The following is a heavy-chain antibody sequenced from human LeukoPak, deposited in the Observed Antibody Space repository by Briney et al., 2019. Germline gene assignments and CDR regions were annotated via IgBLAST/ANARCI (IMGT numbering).Heavy chain of an antibody. V-gene: IGHV3-48*01. CDR2: ISSSSSTI. CDR3: ARDQSGNYGSGSYPWDYYYGMDV. D-gene: IGHD3-10*01. J-gene: IGHJ6*02. Sequence: PGGSLRLSCAASGFTFSSYSMNWVRQAPGKGLEWVSYISSSSSTIYYADSVKGRFTISRDNAKNSLYLQMNSLRAEDTAVYYCARDQSGNYGSGSYPWDYYYGMDVWGQGTTVTVS. CDR1: GFTFSSYS.